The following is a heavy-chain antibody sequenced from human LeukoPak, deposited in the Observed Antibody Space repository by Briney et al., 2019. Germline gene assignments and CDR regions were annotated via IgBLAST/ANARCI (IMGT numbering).Heavy chain of an antibody. J-gene: IGHJ5*02. CDR1: GYTLTELS. D-gene: IGHD6-13*01. Sequence: ASVKVSCKVSGYTLTELSMHWVRQAPGKGLEWMGGFDPEDGETIYAQKFQGRVTMTEDTSTDTAYMELRSLRSDDTAVYYCARGRIAAAATGFDPWGQGTLVTVSS. CDR2: FDPEDGET. CDR3: ARGRIAAAATGFDP. V-gene: IGHV1-24*01.